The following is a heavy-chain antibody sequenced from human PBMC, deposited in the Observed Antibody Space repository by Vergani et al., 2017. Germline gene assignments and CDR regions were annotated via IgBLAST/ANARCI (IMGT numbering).Heavy chain of an antibody. CDR1: GGSFSGYF. V-gene: IGHV4-34*04. J-gene: IGHJ2*01. Sequence: QVQLQQWGGGLLKPSETLSLTCAVSGGSFSGYFWSWIRQSPGRGLEWIGEINHRGSTNDNPSFKSRATMSVDSSKNTISLRLTSVTAADTAVYYCASGKYYSDSTSHFRGRYFDVWGRGTLVTVPS. CDR3: ASGKYYSDSTSHFRGRYFDV. D-gene: IGHD3-16*01. CDR2: INHRGST.